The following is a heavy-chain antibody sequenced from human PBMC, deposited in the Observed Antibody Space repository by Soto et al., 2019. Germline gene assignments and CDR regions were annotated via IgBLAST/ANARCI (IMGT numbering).Heavy chain of an antibody. CDR3: VRTSSY. D-gene: IGHD2-2*01. CDR1: GFTVSSNY. J-gene: IGHJ4*02. V-gene: IGHV3-53*01. Sequence: EVQLVESGGGLIQPGGSLRLSCAASGFTVSSNYMSWVRQAPGKGLEWVSVIYSGGTTYYSDSVKGRFTISRDNSKNTVFLQMNSLRAEDTAVYYCVRTSSYWGQGTRVIVSS. CDR2: IYSGGTT.